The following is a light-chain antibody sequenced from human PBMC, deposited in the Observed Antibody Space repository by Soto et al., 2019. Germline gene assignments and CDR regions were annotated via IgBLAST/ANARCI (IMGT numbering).Light chain of an antibody. CDR3: GAGPGRWSHFGVV. V-gene: IGLV9-49*01. J-gene: IGLJ2*01. Sequence: QSVLTQPPSASASLGASVTLTCTLSSGYSNYKVDWYQQRPGKGPRFVMRVGTGGIVGSKGDGIPDRFSVLGSGLNRYLTHQKLPEGGGSELPCGAGPGRWSHFGVVFGRGTKLTVL. CDR2: VGTGGIVG. CDR1: SGYSNYK.